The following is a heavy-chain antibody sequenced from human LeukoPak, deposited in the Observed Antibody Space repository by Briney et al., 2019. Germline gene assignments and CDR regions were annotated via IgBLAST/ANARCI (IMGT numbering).Heavy chain of an antibody. V-gene: IGHV3-23*01. D-gene: IGHD3-22*01. Sequence: PGASLRLSCSASGFTFGTYLMSLVRQAPGTGLEWVGTRRGHDGLINYPDSVQGLFTISRDASDHTLYLPLNNLRAEHTATYYCVNRSYHESGGYPFDFWGQGTLVTVSP. CDR3: VNRSYHESGGYPFDF. J-gene: IGHJ4*02. CDR2: RRGHDGLI. CDR1: GFTFGTYL.